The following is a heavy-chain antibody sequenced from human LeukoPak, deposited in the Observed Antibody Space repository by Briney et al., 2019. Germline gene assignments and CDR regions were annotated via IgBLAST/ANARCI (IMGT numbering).Heavy chain of an antibody. Sequence: PSETLSLTCTVSGDSVSTYYWSWIRQPPGKGLEWIGYMYYSGSTNYNPSLKSRVTISVDTSKNQFSLKLSSVTAADTAVYYCARDSILTGLDYWGQGTPVTVSS. D-gene: IGHD3-9*01. V-gene: IGHV4-59*02. J-gene: IGHJ4*02. CDR1: GDSVSTYY. CDR2: MYYSGST. CDR3: ARDSILTGLDY.